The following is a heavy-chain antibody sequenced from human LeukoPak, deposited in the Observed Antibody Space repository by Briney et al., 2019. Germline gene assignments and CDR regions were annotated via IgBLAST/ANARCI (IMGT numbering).Heavy chain of an antibody. CDR2: IIPIFGTA. J-gene: IGHJ3*02. CDR3: ARDPGDTAMGDAFDI. Sequence: SVKVSCKASGGTFSSYAISWVRQAPGQGLEWMGRIIPIFGTANYAQKFQGRVTITTDESTSTAYMELSSLRSEDTAVYYCARDPGDTAMGDAFDIWGQGTMVTVSS. D-gene: IGHD5-18*01. CDR1: GGTFSSYA. V-gene: IGHV1-69*05.